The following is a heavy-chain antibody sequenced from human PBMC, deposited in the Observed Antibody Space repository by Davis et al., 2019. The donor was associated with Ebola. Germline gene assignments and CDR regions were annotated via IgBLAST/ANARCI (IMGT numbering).Heavy chain of an antibody. CDR2: IHHSGGT. J-gene: IGHJ4*02. CDR1: GGSMTIGDYA. CDR3: ASDDVTGLLDS. D-gene: IGHD1-20*01. V-gene: IGHV4-30-4*01. Sequence: SETLSLTCSVSGGSMTIGDYAWSWIRQAPGKGLEWIGYIHHSGGTYYNPSLKSRLTISVDTSKNQFSLRLTSVTAADTAVYFCASDDVTGLLDSWGQGTRVIASS.